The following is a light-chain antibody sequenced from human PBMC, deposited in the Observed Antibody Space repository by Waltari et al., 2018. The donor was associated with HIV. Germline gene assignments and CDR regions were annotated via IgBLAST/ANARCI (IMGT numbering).Light chain of an antibody. J-gene: IGLJ2*01. CDR1: NIGSKG. Sequence: SYVLTQPPSVSVAPGQTARITCGGDNIGSKGVHWYQKKPSQAPVLVVYDDSDRPSGIPERFSGSSSWNTATLTSSRGEAGYEADWYCQVWDRSTGLRVVGGGTKLTCL. CDR2: DDS. CDR3: QVWDRSTGLRV. V-gene: IGLV3-21*02.